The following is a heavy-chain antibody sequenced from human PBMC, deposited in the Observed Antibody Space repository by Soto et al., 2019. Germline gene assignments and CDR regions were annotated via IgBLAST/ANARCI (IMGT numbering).Heavy chain of an antibody. J-gene: IGHJ5*02. D-gene: IGHD3-3*01. CDR3: ARGQHYDFWSGYNWFDP. CDR2: LNPNSGGT. V-gene: IGHV1-8*01. Sequence: QEQLVQSGAEVRKPGASVKVSCKASGYTFTSHDINWVRQASGQGIEWMGWLNPNSGGTGIAQKFQGRVTLTRDTPITTAYLELTSLTSEDTAVYYCARGQHYDFWSGYNWFDPWGQGTLVTVSS. CDR1: GYTFTSHD.